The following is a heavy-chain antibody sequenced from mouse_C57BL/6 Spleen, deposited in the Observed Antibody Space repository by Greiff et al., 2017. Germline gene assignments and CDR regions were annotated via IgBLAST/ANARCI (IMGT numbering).Heavy chain of an antibody. CDR3: AREGSLKRYFDV. J-gene: IGHJ1*03. CDR2: INPYNGGT. V-gene: IGHV1-19*01. Sequence: EVKLQESGPVLVKPGASVKMSCKASGYTFTDYYMNWVKQSHGKSLEWIGVINPYNGGTSYNQKFKGKATLTVDKSSSTAYMELNSLTSEDSAVYYCAREGSLKRYFDVWGTGTTVTVSS. D-gene: IGHD1-3*01. CDR1: GYTFTDYY.